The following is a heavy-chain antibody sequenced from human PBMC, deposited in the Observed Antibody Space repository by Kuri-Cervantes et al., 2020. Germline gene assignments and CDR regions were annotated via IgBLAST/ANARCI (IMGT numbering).Heavy chain of an antibody. CDR3: ARDPIIAAAEPFDY. CDR1: GYTFTDHY. D-gene: IGHD6-13*01. CDR2: IYPKSGGV. V-gene: IGHV1-2*02. J-gene: IGHJ4*02. Sequence: ASVKVSCKTSGYTFTDHYVHWVRLAPGQGLEWMGRIYPKSGGVDYVQKFRGRVTMTWDTSITTAYMELSSLRSEDTAVYYCARDPIIAAAEPFDYWGQGTLVTVSS.